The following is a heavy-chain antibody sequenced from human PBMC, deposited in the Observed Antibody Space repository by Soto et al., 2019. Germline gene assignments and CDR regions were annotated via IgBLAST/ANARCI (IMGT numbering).Heavy chain of an antibody. CDR3: ARTYYDFWSGYGTWFDP. CDR2: ISSNGGST. V-gene: IGHV3-64*01. CDR1: GFTFSSYA. J-gene: IGHJ5*02. Sequence: ELQLVESGGGLVQPGGSLRLSCAASGFTFSSYAMHWVRQAPGKGLEYVSAISSNGGSTYYANSVKGRFTISRDNSKNTLYLQMGSLRAEDMAVYYCARTYYDFWSGYGTWFDPWGQGTLVTVSS. D-gene: IGHD3-3*01.